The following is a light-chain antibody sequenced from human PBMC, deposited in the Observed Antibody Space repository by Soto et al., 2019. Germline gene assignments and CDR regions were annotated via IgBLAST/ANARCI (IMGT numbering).Light chain of an antibody. V-gene: IGKV3-20*01. CDR2: GAS. CDR3: QQYGSSRT. J-gene: IGKJ1*01. CDR1: QSFGSSY. Sequence: EIVLTHSPGTLSLSPGERAALSCRASQSFGSSYLAWYQQKPGQAPRLLIYGASSRAAGIPDRFSGSGSGTDFTLTISSLEPEDFAVYYCQQYGSSRTFGQGTKVEIK.